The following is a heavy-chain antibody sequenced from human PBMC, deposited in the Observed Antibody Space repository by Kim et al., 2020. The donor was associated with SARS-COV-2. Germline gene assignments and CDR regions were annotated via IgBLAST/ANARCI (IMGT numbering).Heavy chain of an antibody. Sequence: GGSLRLSCAASGFTFSSYAMSWVRQAPGKGLEWVSAISGSGGSTYYADSVKGRFTISRDNSKNTLYLQMNSLRAEDTAVYYCAKDAPPDYGDWEHFQHWGQGTLVTVSS. CDR1: GFTFSSYA. J-gene: IGHJ1*01. D-gene: IGHD4-17*01. CDR2: ISGSGGST. V-gene: IGHV3-23*01. CDR3: AKDAPPDYGDWEHFQH.